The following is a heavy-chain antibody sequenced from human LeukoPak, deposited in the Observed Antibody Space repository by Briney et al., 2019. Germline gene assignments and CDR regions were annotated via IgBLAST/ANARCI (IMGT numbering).Heavy chain of an antibody. V-gene: IGHV4-59*08. D-gene: IGHD4-17*01. J-gene: IGHJ4*02. CDR2: VYYSGSA. CDR3: ASYYGDYDY. Sequence: TSETLSLTCNVSGGSISDYSWSWIRQPPGKGLEWIGHVYYSGSANYNPSLKSRVTISVDTSKNQFSLKLSSVTAADTAVYYCASYYGDYDYWGQGTLVTVSS. CDR1: GGSISDYS.